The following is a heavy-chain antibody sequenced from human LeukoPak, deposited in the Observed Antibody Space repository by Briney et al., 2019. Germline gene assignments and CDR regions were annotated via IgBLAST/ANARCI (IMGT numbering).Heavy chain of an antibody. Sequence: PSETLSLTCTVSGGSISNYYWSWIRQPPGKGLEWIGYIYYSGSTNYNPSLKSRVTISVDTSKNQFSLKLSSVTAADTAVYYCARHSTASGYLNYFDYWGQRTLVTVSS. CDR3: ARHSTASGYLNYFDY. D-gene: IGHD1-1*01. V-gene: IGHV4-59*08. J-gene: IGHJ4*02. CDR1: GGSISNYY. CDR2: IYYSGST.